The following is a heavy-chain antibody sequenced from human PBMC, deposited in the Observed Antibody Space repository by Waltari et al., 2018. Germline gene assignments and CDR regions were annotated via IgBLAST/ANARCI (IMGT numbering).Heavy chain of an antibody. CDR1: GGSISSYY. V-gene: IGHV4-59*01. D-gene: IGHD3-22*01. Sequence: QVQLQESGPGLVKPSETLSLTCTVSGGSISSYYWSWIRTPPGKGLEWIGYIYYSGSTNYNPSLKSRVTISVDTSKNQFSLKLSSVTAADTAVYYCARASYYYDSSGHYYYYYYGMDVWGQGTTVTVSS. J-gene: IGHJ6*02. CDR2: IYYSGST. CDR3: ARASYYYDSSGHYYYYYYGMDV.